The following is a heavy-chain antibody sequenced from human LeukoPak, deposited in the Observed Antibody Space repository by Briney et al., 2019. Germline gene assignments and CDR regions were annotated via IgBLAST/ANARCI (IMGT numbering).Heavy chain of an antibody. D-gene: IGHD5-12*01. CDR3: SPCGHAYDWFGP. J-gene: IGHJ5*02. V-gene: IGHV1-69*04. Sequence: GSSVKVSCKAFGATLNIGHAFIWARQAPGQGLQWMGRIIPFLGDVNYAQNFKGRVSFTADKSTATMYMEMKSLRLDDTAIYYCSPCGHAYDWFGPWGQGTPVTVSS. CDR2: IIPFLGDV. CDR1: GATLNIGHA.